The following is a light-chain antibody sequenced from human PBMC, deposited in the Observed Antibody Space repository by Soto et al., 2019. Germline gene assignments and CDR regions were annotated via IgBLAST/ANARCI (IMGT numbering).Light chain of an antibody. V-gene: IGLV2-11*01. Sequence: QSVLTQPRSVSGSPGQSVTISCTGTSSDVGGYNYVSWYQQHPGKAPKLMIYDVSKRPSGVPDRFSGSKSGNTASLTISGLQAEDEADYYCCSYAGSYPVFGGGTKLT. J-gene: IGLJ2*01. CDR3: CSYAGSYPV. CDR2: DVS. CDR1: SSDVGGYNY.